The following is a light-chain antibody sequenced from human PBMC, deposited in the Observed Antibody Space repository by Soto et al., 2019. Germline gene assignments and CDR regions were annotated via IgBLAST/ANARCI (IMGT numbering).Light chain of an antibody. CDR3: QQSYNSPQT. Sequence: EIVLTQSPGILSLSPGERATLACRASQSISSDHLAWYQQRPGQSPRLLIYGASSRTTGVPDRFSGSGSGTDFTLTISRLEPEDFAVYYCQQSYNSPQTFGQGTKLEIK. V-gene: IGKV3D-20*02. CDR2: GAS. CDR1: QSISSDH. J-gene: IGKJ2*01.